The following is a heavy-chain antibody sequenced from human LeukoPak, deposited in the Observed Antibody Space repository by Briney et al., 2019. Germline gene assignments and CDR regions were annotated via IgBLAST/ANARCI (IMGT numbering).Heavy chain of an antibody. D-gene: IGHD2-2*02. CDR1: GGSISSGDYY. V-gene: IGHV4-30-4*01. Sequence: PSQTLSLTCTVSGGSISSGDYYWSWIRQPPGKGLEWIGYIYCSGSTYYNPSLKSRVTISVDTSKNQFSLKLSSVTAADTAVYYCAREAIVVVPAAIERWFDPWGQGTLVTVSS. CDR3: AREAIVVVPAAIERWFDP. CDR2: IYCSGST. J-gene: IGHJ5*02.